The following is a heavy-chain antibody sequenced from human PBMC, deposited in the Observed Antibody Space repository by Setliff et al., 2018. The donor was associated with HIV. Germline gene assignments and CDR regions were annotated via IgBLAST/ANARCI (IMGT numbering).Heavy chain of an antibody. CDR3: ARLPYYVSGGVFDH. Sequence: GESLKISCQCSGFNFLAHWIGWVRQVPEKGLEWMGIVYPGDSDTRYNPSFEGQVTVSADMTITTAYLQLTSLKASDTAMYFCARLPYYVSGGVFDHWGKGTLVTVSS. D-gene: IGHD3-10*01. J-gene: IGHJ4*02. CDR2: VYPGDSDT. V-gene: IGHV5-51*01. CDR1: GFNFLAHW.